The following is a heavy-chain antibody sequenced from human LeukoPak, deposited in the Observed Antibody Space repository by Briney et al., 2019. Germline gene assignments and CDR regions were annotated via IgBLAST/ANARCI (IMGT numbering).Heavy chain of an antibody. CDR1: GYTFTSYG. V-gene: IGHV1-18*01. CDR2: ISGSNGNT. D-gene: IGHD6-13*01. Sequence: ASVKISCKASGYTFTSYGVSWVRQAPGQGLEWMGWISGSNGNTNNAQKVQGRVTMTTDTSTSTAYMELRSLRSDDTAVYYCARYPLSYSSNWHYYFDYWGQGTLLTVSS. CDR3: ARYPLSYSSNWHYYFDY. J-gene: IGHJ4*02.